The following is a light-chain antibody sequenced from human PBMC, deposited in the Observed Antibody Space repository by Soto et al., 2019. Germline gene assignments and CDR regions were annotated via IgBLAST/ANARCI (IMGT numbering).Light chain of an antibody. CDR3: CSYGGSRAV. V-gene: IGLV2-23*02. J-gene: IGLJ7*01. Sequence: QSALTQPASVSGSTGQSITISCTGTSSDVGSHNLVSWYQQHPGQAPKLMIYEVTKRPLGVSTRFSASKSGNTASLTISGLQAEDEADYYCCSYGGSRAVFGGGTQLTVL. CDR1: SSDVGSHNL. CDR2: EVT.